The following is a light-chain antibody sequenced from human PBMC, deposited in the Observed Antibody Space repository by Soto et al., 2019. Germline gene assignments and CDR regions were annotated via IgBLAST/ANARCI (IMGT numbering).Light chain of an antibody. J-gene: IGKJ3*01. CDR1: QSISSF. Sequence: EIVLTQSPATLSLSPGERATLSCRASQSISSFLAWYQQKPGQPPRLLIYDASNRATGIPGRFSGSGSGTDFTLTINSLEPEDFAVYYCQQRGNWPPTFGPGTKVNIK. V-gene: IGKV3-11*01. CDR3: QQRGNWPPT. CDR2: DAS.